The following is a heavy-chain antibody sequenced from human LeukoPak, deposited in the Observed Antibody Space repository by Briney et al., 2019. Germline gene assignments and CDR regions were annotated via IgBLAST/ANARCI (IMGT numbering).Heavy chain of an antibody. Sequence: VSVKVSCKASGYTFTSYDINWVRQATGQGLEWMGWMNPNSGNTGYAQKFQGRVTMTRNTSISTAYMELSSLRSEDTVVYYCARGGGYCSGGSCPYYFDYWGQGTLVTVSS. V-gene: IGHV1-8*01. D-gene: IGHD2-15*01. CDR1: GYTFTSYD. CDR3: ARGGGYCSGGSCPYYFDY. CDR2: MNPNSGNT. J-gene: IGHJ4*02.